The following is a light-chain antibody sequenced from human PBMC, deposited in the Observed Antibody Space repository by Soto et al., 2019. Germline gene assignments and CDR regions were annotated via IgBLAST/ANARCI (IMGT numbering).Light chain of an antibody. CDR1: QGISGY. V-gene: IGKV1-9*01. CDR2: AAS. J-gene: IGKJ5*01. Sequence: DIQITQCPSTVPASVGDRVTITCRASQGISGYLAWYQQKPGEAPKLLIYAASTLQSGVPSRFSGSGSRTDFTLTISSLQPEDFATYYCQQLNSCPVTFGQGTRLEIK. CDR3: QQLNSCPVT.